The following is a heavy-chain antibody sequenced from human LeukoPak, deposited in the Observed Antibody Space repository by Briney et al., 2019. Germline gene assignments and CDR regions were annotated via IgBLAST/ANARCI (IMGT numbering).Heavy chain of an antibody. J-gene: IGHJ6*02. CDR3: ARDPGGITMIIGSGMDV. D-gene: IGHD3-22*01. V-gene: IGHV3-53*01. CDR1: GFTFTNYA. Sequence: GGSLRLSCAASGFTFTNYAMSWVRQAPGKGLEWVSIIYSGGSTFYADSVKGRFTISRDNSRNTVYLQMNSLRAEDTAVYYCARDPGGITMIIGSGMDVWGQGTTVTVSS. CDR2: IYSGGST.